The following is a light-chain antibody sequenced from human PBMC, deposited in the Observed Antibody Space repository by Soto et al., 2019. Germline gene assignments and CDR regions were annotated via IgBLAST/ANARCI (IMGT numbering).Light chain of an antibody. CDR2: DVT. Sequence: QSALTHPRSVSGSPGQSVTISCTGTSSDVGGYNYVSLYQQHPGKAPKLMMYDVTKRPSGVPDRFSGYKSGNTASLTISGLQAEDEADYYCCSYAGSYTRYVFGIGTKLTVL. V-gene: IGLV2-11*02. J-gene: IGLJ1*01. CDR3: CSYAGSYTRYV. CDR1: SSDVGGYNY.